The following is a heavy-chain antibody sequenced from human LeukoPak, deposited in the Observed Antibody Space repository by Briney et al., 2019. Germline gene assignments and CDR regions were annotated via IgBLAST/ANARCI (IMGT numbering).Heavy chain of an antibody. V-gene: IGHV3-23*01. D-gene: IGHD2-2*01. CDR2: IVGRGGIT. CDR1: GITFSSYA. J-gene: IGHJ4*02. CDR3: ASGGFHCSSTTCPPD. Sequence: GGSLRLSCAASGITFSSYAMSWVRQAPGKGLEWVSTIVGRGGITYYADSVKGRFTISRDNAKNSLFLLMNSLRAEDTAVYYCASGGFHCSSTTCPPDWGQGTLVTVSS.